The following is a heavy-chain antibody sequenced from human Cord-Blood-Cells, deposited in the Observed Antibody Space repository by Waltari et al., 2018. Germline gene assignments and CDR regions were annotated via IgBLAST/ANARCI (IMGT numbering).Heavy chain of an antibody. J-gene: IGHJ4*02. CDR3: ARGAGDFPYYFDY. CDR1: GFTFSSYG. D-gene: IGHD7-27*01. V-gene: IGHV3-7*05. CDR2: IKQDGSEK. Sequence: EVQLVESGGGLVQPGGSLRLSCSASGFTFSSYGVSWVRQAPGKGLEWVANIKQDGSEKYYVDSVKGRFTISRDNAKNSLYLQMNSLRAEDTAVYYCARGAGDFPYYFDYWGQGTLVTVSS.